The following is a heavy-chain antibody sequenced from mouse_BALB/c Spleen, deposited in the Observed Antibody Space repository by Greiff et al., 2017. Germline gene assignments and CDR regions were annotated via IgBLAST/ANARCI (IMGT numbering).Heavy chain of an antibody. CDR2: INPSTGYT. Sequence: QVQLQQSGAELAKPGASVKMSCKASGYTFTSYWMHWVKQRPGQGLEWIGYINPSTGYTEYNQKFKDKATLTADKSSSTAYMQLSSLTSEDSAVFYCAPIHYWYDVFAYWGKGTLVTVSA. CDR1: GYTFTSYW. CDR3: APIHYWYDVFAY. J-gene: IGHJ3*01. D-gene: IGHD2-14*01. V-gene: IGHV1-7*01.